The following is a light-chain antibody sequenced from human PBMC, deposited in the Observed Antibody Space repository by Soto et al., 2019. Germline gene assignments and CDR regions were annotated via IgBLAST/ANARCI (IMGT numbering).Light chain of an antibody. Sequence: EIVLTQSPATLSLSPGERATLSCRASQSVSSYLAWYQQKPGQAPRLLIYDASNRATGIPARFSGSGSGTDFTLTISSLEPEDFAVYSCQQRSNWPSPFTFGPGTKVDIK. CDR3: QQRSNWPSPFT. J-gene: IGKJ3*01. CDR2: DAS. CDR1: QSVSSY. V-gene: IGKV3-11*01.